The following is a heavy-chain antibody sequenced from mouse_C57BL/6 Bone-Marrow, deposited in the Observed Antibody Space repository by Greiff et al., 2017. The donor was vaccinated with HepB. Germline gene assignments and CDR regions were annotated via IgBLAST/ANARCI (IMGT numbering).Heavy chain of an antibody. CDR1: GYTFTSYW. CDR2: IDPSDSYT. V-gene: IGHV1-50*01. J-gene: IGHJ3*01. D-gene: IGHD1-1*01. CDR3: AREGYCGSRELAY. Sequence: VQLQHPGAELVKPGASVKLSCKASGYTFTSYWMQWVKQRPGQGLEWIGEIDPSDSYTNYNQKFKGKATLTVDKSSSTAYMQLSSLTSEDSAVYYCAREGYCGSRELAYGGRGNLVTVSA.